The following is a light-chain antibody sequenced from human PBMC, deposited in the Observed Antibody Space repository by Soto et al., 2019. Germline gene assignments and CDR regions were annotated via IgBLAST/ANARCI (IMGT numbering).Light chain of an antibody. CDR2: AAS. CDR3: QHYGSSHT. J-gene: IGKJ2*01. Sequence: EIVLTQSPGTLSLSPGERATLSCRASQSVSSSYLAWYQQKPGQPPRLLIYAASSRASVIPDRFSGSGSGTVFTLTISRLEPEDFALYYCQHYGSSHTFGEGTKLEIK. CDR1: QSVSSSY. V-gene: IGKV3-20*01.